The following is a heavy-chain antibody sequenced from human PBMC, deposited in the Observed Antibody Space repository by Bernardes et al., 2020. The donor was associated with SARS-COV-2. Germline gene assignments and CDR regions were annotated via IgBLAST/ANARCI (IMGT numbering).Heavy chain of an antibody. Sequence: GGSLRLSCAASGFTFSSYAMSWVRKAPGKGLEWVSAISGSGGSTYYADSVKGRFTISRDNSKNTLYLQMNSLRAEDTAVYYCAKSDPAQQLVPTPDERDAFDIWGQGTMVTVSS. V-gene: IGHV3-23*01. CDR3: AKSDPAQQLVPTPDERDAFDI. J-gene: IGHJ3*02. D-gene: IGHD6-13*01. CDR1: GFTFSSYA. CDR2: ISGSGGST.